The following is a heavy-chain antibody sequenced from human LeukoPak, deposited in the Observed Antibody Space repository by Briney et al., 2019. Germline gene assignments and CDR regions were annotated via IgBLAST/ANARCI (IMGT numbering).Heavy chain of an antibody. V-gene: IGHV4-34*01. CDR2: INHSGST. J-gene: IGHJ5*02. CDR1: GGSFSGYY. D-gene: IGHD1-26*01. Sequence: PSETLSLTCAVSGGSFSGYYWSWNRQPPGKGLEWIGEINHSGSTNYNPSLKSRVTISVDTSKNQFSLKLSSVTAADTAVYYCAIVGATDWFDPWGQGTLVTVSS. CDR3: AIVGATDWFDP.